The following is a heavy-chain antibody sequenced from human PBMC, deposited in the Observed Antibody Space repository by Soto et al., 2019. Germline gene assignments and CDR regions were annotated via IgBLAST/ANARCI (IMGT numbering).Heavy chain of an antibody. CDR3: ARVSWNFAPYYYCGMDV. Sequence: SQTLSLTCAISGDSVSSNSAAWNWIRQSPSRGLEWLGRTYYRSKWYNDYAVSVKSRITINPDTSKNQFSLQLNSVTPEDTAVYYCARVSWNFAPYYYCGMDVWGQGTTVTVSS. CDR2: TYYRSKWYN. V-gene: IGHV6-1*01. CDR1: GDSVSSNSAA. J-gene: IGHJ6*02. D-gene: IGHD1-7*01.